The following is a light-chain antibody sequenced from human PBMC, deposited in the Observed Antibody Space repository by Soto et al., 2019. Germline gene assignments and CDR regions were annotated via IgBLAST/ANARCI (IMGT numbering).Light chain of an antibody. Sequence: VLTQSPATLSLSPGERGTLSCRASENVRTFVDWYQQKPGQAPRLLIYGASNMATGVPARFSGSGSGTDFTLTISDLEPEDFAVYYCQQRRHWPPWTFGQGTRVEIQ. CDR2: GAS. J-gene: IGKJ1*01. CDR3: QQRRHWPPWT. V-gene: IGKV3-11*01. CDR1: ENVRTF.